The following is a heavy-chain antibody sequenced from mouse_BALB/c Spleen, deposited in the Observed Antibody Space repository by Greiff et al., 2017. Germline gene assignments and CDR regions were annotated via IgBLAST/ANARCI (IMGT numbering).Heavy chain of an antibody. Sequence: QVQLEESGPGLVAPSQSLSITCTVSGFSLTSYGVHWVRQPPGKGLGWLGVIWAGGSTNYNSALMSRLSISKDNSKSQVFLKMNSLQTDDTAMYYCARARDYYRPYWGQGTLVTVSA. CDR3: ARARDYYRPY. CDR1: GFSLTSYG. V-gene: IGHV2-9*02. J-gene: IGHJ3*01. D-gene: IGHD2-14*01. CDR2: IWAGGST.